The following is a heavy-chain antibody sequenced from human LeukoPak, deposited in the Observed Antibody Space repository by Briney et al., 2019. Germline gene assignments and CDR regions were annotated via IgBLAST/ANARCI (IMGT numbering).Heavy chain of an antibody. CDR3: ARLPGSSSWYQFDH. CDR1: GGSISSYY. CDR2: IYHSGST. V-gene: IGHV4-59*01. D-gene: IGHD6-13*01. J-gene: IGHJ4*02. Sequence: SETLSLTCTVSGGSISSYYWSWIRQPPGKGLEWIGYIYHSGSTNYNPSLKSRVTISVDTSKNQFSLKLSSVTAADTAVYYCARLPGSSSWYQFDHWGQGTLVTVSS.